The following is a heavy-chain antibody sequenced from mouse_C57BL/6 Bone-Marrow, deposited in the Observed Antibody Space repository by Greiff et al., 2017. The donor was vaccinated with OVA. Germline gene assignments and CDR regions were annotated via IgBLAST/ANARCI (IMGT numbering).Heavy chain of an antibody. V-gene: IGHV1-50*01. CDR2: IDPSDSYT. CDR3: ARGGKGD. D-gene: IGHD3-3*01. CDR1: GYTFTSYW. J-gene: IGHJ2*01. Sequence: QVQLQQPGAELVKPGASVKLSCKASGYTFTSYWMQWVKQRPGQGLEWIGEIDPSDSYTNYNQKFKGKATLTVDTSSSTAYMQLSSLTSEDSAVYYCARGGKGDWGQGTTLTVSS.